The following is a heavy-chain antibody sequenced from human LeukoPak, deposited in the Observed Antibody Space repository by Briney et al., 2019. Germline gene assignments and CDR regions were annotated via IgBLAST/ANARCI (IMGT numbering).Heavy chain of an antibody. CDR3: ATWMVRGLIDY. CDR1: GGSISSSSYY. D-gene: IGHD3-10*01. CDR2: IYYSGST. Sequence: SETLSLTCTVSGGSISSSSYYWGWIRQPPGKGLEWIGSIYYSGSTYYNPSLKSRVTISVDTSKNQFSLKLSSVTAADTAVYYCATWMVRGLIDYWGQGTLVTVSS. V-gene: IGHV4-39*07. J-gene: IGHJ4*02.